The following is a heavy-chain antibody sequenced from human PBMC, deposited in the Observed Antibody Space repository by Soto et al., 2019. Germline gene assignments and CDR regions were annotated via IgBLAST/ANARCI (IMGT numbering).Heavy chain of an antibody. Sequence: GGSLRLSCAASGFTFNNYAMSWVRQASGRGLQWVSSINNRGDNIHYAGSVKGRFTISRDNSKSTLYLQMNSLRAEDTAVYYCAKTFLARYCSSSICYDPADYFDYWGQGTLVTVSS. J-gene: IGHJ4*02. V-gene: IGHV3-23*01. CDR2: INNRGDNI. D-gene: IGHD2-2*01. CDR3: AKTFLARYCSSSICYDPADYFDY. CDR1: GFTFNNYA.